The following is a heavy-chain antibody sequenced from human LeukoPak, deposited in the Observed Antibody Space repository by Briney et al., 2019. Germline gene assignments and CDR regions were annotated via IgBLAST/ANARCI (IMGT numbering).Heavy chain of an antibody. CDR2: IRSKANSYAT. CDR3: ARETGYSTIFDY. D-gene: IGHD6-13*01. J-gene: IGHJ4*02. CDR1: GFTFSGSA. Sequence: PGGSLRLSCAASGFTFSGSAMHWVRQASGKGLEWVGRIRSKANSYATAYAASVKGRFTISRDDSKNTAYLQMNSLKTEDTAVYYCARETGYSTIFDYWGQGTLVTVSS. V-gene: IGHV3-73*01.